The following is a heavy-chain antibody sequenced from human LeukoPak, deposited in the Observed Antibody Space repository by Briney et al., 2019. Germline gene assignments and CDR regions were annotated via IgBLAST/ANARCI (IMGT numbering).Heavy chain of an antibody. V-gene: IGHV1-69*06. CDR3: ARAGRDWTLIVDNNWFDP. J-gene: IGHJ5*02. D-gene: IGHD2/OR15-2a*01. CDR2: IIPIFGTA. CDR1: GGTFSSYA. Sequence: ASVKVSCKASGGTFSSYAISWVRQAPGQGLEWMGGIIPIFGTANYAQKFQGRVTITADKSTSTAYMELSSLRSEDTAVYYCARAGRDWTLIVDNNWFDPWGQGTLVTVSS.